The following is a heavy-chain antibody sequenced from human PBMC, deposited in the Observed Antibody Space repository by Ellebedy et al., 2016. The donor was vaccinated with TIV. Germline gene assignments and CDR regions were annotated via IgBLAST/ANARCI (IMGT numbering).Heavy chain of an antibody. CDR3: TRDFHDYGIDAFDI. CDR2: IYFSGRT. Sequence: SETLSLTCTVSGDSISNGSYYWGWIRQHPGKGLEYIGYIYFSGRTDYNPSLKSRVTISVDTSKNQFSLNLSSVTAAETAVYYCTRDFHDYGIDAFDIWGQGTMVTVSS. D-gene: IGHD4-17*01. V-gene: IGHV4-31*03. CDR1: GDSISNGSYY. J-gene: IGHJ3*02.